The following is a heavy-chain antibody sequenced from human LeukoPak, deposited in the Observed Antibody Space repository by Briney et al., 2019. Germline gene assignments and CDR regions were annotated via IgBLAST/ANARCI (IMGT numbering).Heavy chain of an antibody. V-gene: IGHV3-66*01. CDR1: GSTVSSSY. CDR3: ARGNLVDYNYYGMDV. J-gene: IGHJ6*02. D-gene: IGHD2-15*01. Sequence: GGSLRLSCGASGSTVSSSYMNWVRQSPGKGLEWVSVIYSDGRTYYADSVKGRFTISRDNSKNTLYLQMNSLRAEDTAVYYCARGNLVDYNYYGMDVWGQGTTVTVSS. CDR2: IYSDGRT.